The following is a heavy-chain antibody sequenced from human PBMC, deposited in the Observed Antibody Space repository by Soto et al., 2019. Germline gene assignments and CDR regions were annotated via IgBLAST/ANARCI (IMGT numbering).Heavy chain of an antibody. CDR1: GFPFSSYW. CDR3: ARATIPA. CDR2: ISEDGSIT. D-gene: IGHD2-2*02. V-gene: IGHV3-74*01. J-gene: IGHJ5*02. Sequence: EVQLVESGGGLVQPGGSLRLSCATSGFPFSSYWMHWVRQAPGKGLVWVSRISEDGSITTYADSVKGRFTISRDNAQSTLYLQMNRLSAEDTAMYYCARATIPAWGQGNLVTVSS.